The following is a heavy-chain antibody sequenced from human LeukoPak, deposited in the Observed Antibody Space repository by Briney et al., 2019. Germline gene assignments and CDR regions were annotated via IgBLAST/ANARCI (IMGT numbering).Heavy chain of an antibody. Sequence: GGSLRLSCAASGFTFSSYAMSWVSQAPGKGLEWVSAISGSGGSTSYADSVKGRFTISIDNSNNTLYLQMNSLRAEDTAVYYCAKGRLRSFPYYFDYWGQGTLVTVSS. D-gene: IGHD4-17*01. CDR2: ISGSGGST. CDR1: GFTFSSYA. J-gene: IGHJ4*02. V-gene: IGHV3-23*01. CDR3: AKGRLRSFPYYFDY.